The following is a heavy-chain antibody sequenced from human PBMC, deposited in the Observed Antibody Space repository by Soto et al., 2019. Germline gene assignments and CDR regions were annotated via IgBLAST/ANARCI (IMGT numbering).Heavy chain of an antibody. J-gene: IGHJ5*02. CDR2: IIPILGIA. CDR3: ARRDNPIGDWFDP. Sequence: ASVKVSCKASGGTFSSYTISWVRQAPGQGLEWMGRIIPILGIANYAQKFQGRVTITADKSTSTAYMELSSLRSEDTAVYYCARRDNPIGDWFDPWGQGTLVTVSS. CDR1: GGTFSSYT. D-gene: IGHD2-15*01. V-gene: IGHV1-69*02.